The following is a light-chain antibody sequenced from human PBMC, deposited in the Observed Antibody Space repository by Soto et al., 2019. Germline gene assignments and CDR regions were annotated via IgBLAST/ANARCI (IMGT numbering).Light chain of an antibody. J-gene: IGLJ1*01. Sequence: QSVLTQPASVSGSPGQSITISCTGTSSDIVGYYYVSWYQLHPGKAPKLLIYQVTNRPSRVSKLFSGSKSGNTASLTISGLQADDEADYYCTSYSSSDIFYVFGTGTKVTVL. V-gene: IGLV2-14*01. CDR3: TSYSSSDIFYV. CDR2: QVT. CDR1: SSDIVGYYY.